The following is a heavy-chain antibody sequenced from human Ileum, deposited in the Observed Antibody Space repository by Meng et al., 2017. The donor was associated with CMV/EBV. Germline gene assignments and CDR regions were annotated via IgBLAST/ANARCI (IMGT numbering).Heavy chain of an antibody. CDR1: GASFSGYY. V-gene: IGHV4-34*01. CDR2: INHSGNT. Sequence: CAVYGASFSGYYWSWLRQPPGKGLEWIGEINHSGNTNYNPSLKSRVTISVDTSKNQFSLRLNSVTAADTAVYYCATNSSGWYGYFDPWGQGTLVTVSS. J-gene: IGHJ5*02. CDR3: ATNSSGWYGYFDP. D-gene: IGHD6-19*01.